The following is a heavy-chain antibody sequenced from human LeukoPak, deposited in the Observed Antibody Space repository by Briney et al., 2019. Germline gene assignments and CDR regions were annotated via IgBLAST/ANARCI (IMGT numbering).Heavy chain of an antibody. CDR3: AKDSGPTDSGY. V-gene: IGHV3-30-3*01. D-gene: IGHD3-10*01. Sequence: PGRSLRLSCAASGFTFSSYAMHWVRQAPGKGLEWVAVISYDGSNKYYADSVKGRFTISRDNSKNTLYLQMNSLRAEDTAVYYCAKDSGPTDSGYWGQGTLVTVSS. CDR2: ISYDGSNK. J-gene: IGHJ4*02. CDR1: GFTFSSYA.